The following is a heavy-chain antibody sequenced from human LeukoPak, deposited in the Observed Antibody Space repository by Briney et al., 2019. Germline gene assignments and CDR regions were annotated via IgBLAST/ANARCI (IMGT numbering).Heavy chain of an antibody. CDR2: IYYSGST. J-gene: IGHJ4*02. Sequence: SETLSLTYTVSGGSISSSSYYWGWIRQPPGKGLEWIGSIYYSGSTYYNPSLKSRVTISVDTSKNQFSLKLSSVTAADTAVYYCAREEDSSSSAGIDYWGQGTLVTVSS. CDR3: AREEDSSSSAGIDY. CDR1: GGSISSSSYY. D-gene: IGHD6-6*01. V-gene: IGHV4-39*07.